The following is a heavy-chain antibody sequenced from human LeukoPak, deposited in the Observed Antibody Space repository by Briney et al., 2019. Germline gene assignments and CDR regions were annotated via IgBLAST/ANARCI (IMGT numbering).Heavy chain of an antibody. Sequence: GGSLRLSCAASGFIVSSDYMSWIRQAPGKGLEWVSYISSSGSTIYYADSVKGRFTISRDNAKNSLYLQMNSLRAEGTAVYYCARAVLRYFDWFPAFDIWGQGTMVTVSS. J-gene: IGHJ3*02. CDR1: GFIVSSDY. D-gene: IGHD3-9*01. CDR2: ISSSGSTI. V-gene: IGHV3-11*01. CDR3: ARAVLRYFDWFPAFDI.